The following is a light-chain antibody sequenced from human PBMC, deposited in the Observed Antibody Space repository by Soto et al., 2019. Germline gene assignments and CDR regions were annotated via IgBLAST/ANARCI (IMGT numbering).Light chain of an antibody. CDR2: DAS. CDR3: QQYDNLYSIT. Sequence: DIQMTQSPSSLSASVGDKVTITCRASQSIRSYLNWVQQKPGKAPRLLIYDASNLQTGVPSRFSGSGSGTDFTFTISSLQPEDTATYYCQQYDNLYSITFGQGTRLEIK. V-gene: IGKV1-33*01. CDR1: QSIRSY. J-gene: IGKJ5*01.